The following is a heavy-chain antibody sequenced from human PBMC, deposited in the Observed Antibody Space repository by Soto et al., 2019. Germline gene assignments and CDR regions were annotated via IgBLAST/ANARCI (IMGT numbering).Heavy chain of an antibody. CDR2: IDPSDSQT. CDR3: ARQIYYSDTGPNFQYYFDS. V-gene: IGHV5-10-1*01. Sequence: GESLKISCKGSGYSFAGYWITWVRQKPGKGLEWMGGIDPSDSQTYYSPSFRGHVTISVTKSITTVFLQWSSLRASDTATYYCARQIYYSDTGPNFQYYFDSWGQGTPVTVSS. D-gene: IGHD3-22*01. CDR1: GYSFAGYW. J-gene: IGHJ4*02.